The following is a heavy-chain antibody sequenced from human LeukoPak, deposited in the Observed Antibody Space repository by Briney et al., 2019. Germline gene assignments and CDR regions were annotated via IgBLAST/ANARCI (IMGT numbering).Heavy chain of an antibody. CDR3: ARGRTVHYYYYYGMDV. CDR2: INHSGST. CDR1: GGSFSGYY. D-gene: IGHD4-17*01. V-gene: IGHV4-34*01. J-gene: IGHJ6*02. Sequence: SETLSLTCAVYGGSFSGYYWSWIRQPPGKGLEWIGEINHSGSTNCNPSLKSRVTISVDTSKNQFSLKLSSVTAADTAVYYCARGRTVHYYYYYGMDVWGQGTTVTVSS.